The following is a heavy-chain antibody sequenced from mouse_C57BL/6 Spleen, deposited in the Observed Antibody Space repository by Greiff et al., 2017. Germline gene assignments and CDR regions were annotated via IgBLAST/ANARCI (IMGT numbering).Heavy chain of an antibody. V-gene: IGHV14-4*01. CDR3: TRPRGVDY. CDR1: GFNIKDDY. J-gene: IGHJ2*01. Sequence: QLQQSGAELVRPGASVKLSCTASGFNIKDDYMHWVKQRPEQGLEWIGWIDPENGDTEYASKFQGKATITADTSSNTAYLQLSSLTSEDTAVYYCTRPRGVDYWGQGTTLTVSS. CDR2: IDPENGDT. D-gene: IGHD3-3*01.